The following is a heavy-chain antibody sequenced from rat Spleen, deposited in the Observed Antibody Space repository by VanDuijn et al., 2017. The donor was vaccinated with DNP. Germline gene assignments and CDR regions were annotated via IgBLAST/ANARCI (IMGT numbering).Heavy chain of an antibody. Sequence: QVQLKESGPGLVQPSQTLSLTCTVSGFSLATYHVHWVRQPPGNGLEWMGVMWSNGDTSYNSGLKSRLSISRDTSKSQVFLEMNSLQTEDTATYFCARDDWEQDYWGQGVMVTVSS. CDR3: ARDDWEQDY. J-gene: IGHJ2*01. D-gene: IGHD5-1*01. CDR2: MWSNGDT. V-gene: IGHV2-32*01. CDR1: GFSLATYH.